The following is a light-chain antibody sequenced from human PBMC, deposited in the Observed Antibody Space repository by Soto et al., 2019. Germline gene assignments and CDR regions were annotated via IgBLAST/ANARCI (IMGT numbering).Light chain of an antibody. Sequence: QSALTQPASVSGSPGQSITVFCTGTSSDVGGYNFVSWYQQHPGKAPKLMIYDVSHRPSGVSNRFSGSKSGNTASLTISGPQAEDEADYYCSSYSSSSTLVFGSGTKLTVL. CDR2: DVS. J-gene: IGLJ1*01. V-gene: IGLV2-14*01. CDR3: SSYSSSSTLV. CDR1: SSDVGGYNF.